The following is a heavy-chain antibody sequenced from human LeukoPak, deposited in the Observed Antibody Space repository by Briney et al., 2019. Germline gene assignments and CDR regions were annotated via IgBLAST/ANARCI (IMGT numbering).Heavy chain of an antibody. V-gene: IGHV1-18*01. CDR2: ISPYTGDT. CDR3: GRDQGSRHYPRYFDL. D-gene: IGHD3-3*01. J-gene: IGHJ2*01. Sequence: GASVKVSCKASGYTFTAYGISWLRQAPGQRPEWLAWISPYTGDTKYAEALGGRLTVTRDTSTTTVFMQLRSLRSGDTALYFCGRDQGSRHYPRYFDLWGRGTLVTVAS. CDR1: GYTFTAYG.